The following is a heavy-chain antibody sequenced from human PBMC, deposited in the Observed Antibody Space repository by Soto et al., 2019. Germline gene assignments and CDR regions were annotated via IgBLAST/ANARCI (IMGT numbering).Heavy chain of an antibody. CDR2: INSRSSTI. D-gene: IGHD1-26*01. Sequence: EVQLVESGGGWVQPGGSLRLSCAASGFTFSTYSMNWVRQALGKGLEWISYINSRSSTIYYADSVKGRFTISRDNAKNSLYLQMNSLRTEDTAVYYCARDVGSYQKHFDYWGQGTLVTVSS. V-gene: IGHV3-48*01. J-gene: IGHJ4*02. CDR3: ARDVGSYQKHFDY. CDR1: GFTFSTYS.